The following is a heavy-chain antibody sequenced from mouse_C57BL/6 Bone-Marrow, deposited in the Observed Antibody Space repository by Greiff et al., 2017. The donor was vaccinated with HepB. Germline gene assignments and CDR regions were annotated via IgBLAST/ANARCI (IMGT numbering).Heavy chain of an antibody. J-gene: IGHJ3*01. CDR2: ISSGGSYT. Sequence: EVQLVESGGDLVKPGGSLKLSCAASGFTFSSYGMSWVRQTPDKRLEWVATISSGGSYTYYPDSVKGRFTISRDNAKNTLYLQMSSLKSEDTAMYDCARYDGYYKDWFAYWGQGTLVTVSA. D-gene: IGHD2-3*01. CDR3: ARYDGYYKDWFAY. V-gene: IGHV5-6*01. CDR1: GFTFSSYG.